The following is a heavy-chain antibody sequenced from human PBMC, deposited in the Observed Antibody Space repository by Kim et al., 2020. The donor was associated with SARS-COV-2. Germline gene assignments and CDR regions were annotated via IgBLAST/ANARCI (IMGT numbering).Heavy chain of an antibody. J-gene: IGHJ6*02. CDR1: GGSISSSNW. Sequence: LRETLSLTCAVSGGSISSSNWWSWVRQPPGKGLEWIGEIYHSGSTNYNPSLKSRVTISVDKSKNQFSLKLSSVTAADTAVYYCARVDCSSTSCSNLGGYYYYYYGMAVWGQGTTVTVSS. CDR3: ARVDCSSTSCSNLGGYYYYYYGMAV. D-gene: IGHD2-2*01. CDR2: IYHSGST. V-gene: IGHV4-4*02.